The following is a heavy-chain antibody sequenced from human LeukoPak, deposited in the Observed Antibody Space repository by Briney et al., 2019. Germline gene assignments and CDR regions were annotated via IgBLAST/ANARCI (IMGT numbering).Heavy chain of an antibody. CDR1: GFTFSSSS. V-gene: IGHV3-21*01. D-gene: IGHD2-2*02. CDR3: ARSSSYCSITSCYIDY. J-gene: IGHJ4*02. CDR2: ISSSSTYI. Sequence: GGSLRLSCAASGFTFSSSSMNWVRQAPGKGLEWDSSISSSSTYIYYADSVKGRIIISRDNAWNSLYLQMNSLRAEDTAVYYCARSSSYCSITSCYIDYWGQGTLVTVSS.